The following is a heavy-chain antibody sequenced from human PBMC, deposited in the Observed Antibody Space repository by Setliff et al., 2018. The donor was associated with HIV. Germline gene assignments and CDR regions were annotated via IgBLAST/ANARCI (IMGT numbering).Heavy chain of an antibody. D-gene: IGHD2-21*01. CDR2: ISDGVSGT. V-gene: IGHV3-23*01. Sequence: GGSLRLSCLDSGLTFSSYGMTWVRQAPGKGREWVSTISDGVSGTYYADSVKGRFTISRDNSKNTLWLQMNSLRAEDTAVYYCANPYCARINCYEKYFQHWGQGTLVTVSS. J-gene: IGHJ1*01. CDR1: GLTFSSYG. CDR3: ANPYCARINCYEKYFQH.